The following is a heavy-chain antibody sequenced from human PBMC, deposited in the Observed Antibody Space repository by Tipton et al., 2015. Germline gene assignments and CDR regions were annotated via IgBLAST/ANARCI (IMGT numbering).Heavy chain of an antibody. J-gene: IGHJ2*01. D-gene: IGHD1-1*01. Sequence: GSLRLSCAASGFTFSNYYMSWIRQAPGKGLEWVSYISDSGNTIYYADFVKGRFTISRDNAKNSLYLQMNSLRADDTAVYYCARRRGRYYFDFWGRGTLVTVSS. CDR1: GFTFSNYY. V-gene: IGHV3-11*01. CDR2: ISDSGNTI. CDR3: ARRRGRYYFDF.